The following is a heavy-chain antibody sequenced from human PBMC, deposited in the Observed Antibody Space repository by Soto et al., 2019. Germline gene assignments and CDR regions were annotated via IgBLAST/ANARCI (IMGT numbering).Heavy chain of an antibody. V-gene: IGHV1-8*01. J-gene: IGHJ3*02. CDR2: MNPNSGNT. Sequence: QVQLVQSGAEVKKPGASVKVSCKASGYTFTSYDINWVRQATGQGLEWMGWMNPNSGNTGYAQKLQGRVTMTRNTSISTAYMELSSLRSEDTAVYYCARGWADDYGDYDAFDIWGQGTMVTVSS. CDR3: ARGWADDYGDYDAFDI. CDR1: GYTFTSYD. D-gene: IGHD4-17*01.